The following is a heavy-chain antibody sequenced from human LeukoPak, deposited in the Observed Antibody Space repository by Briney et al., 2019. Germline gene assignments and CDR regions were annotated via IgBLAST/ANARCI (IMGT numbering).Heavy chain of an antibody. CDR2: IHYSGSA. CDR1: GGSISSSSYY. D-gene: IGHD6-19*01. V-gene: IGHV4-39*01. J-gene: IGHJ4*02. Sequence: PSETLSLTCTVSGGSISSSSYYWGWIRQPPGKGPEWIGSIHYSGSAYYNPSLKSRVTISVDTSKNQFSLKLNSVTATDTSVYYCARHYQWLAPPSDYWGQGTLVTVSS. CDR3: ARHYQWLAPPSDY.